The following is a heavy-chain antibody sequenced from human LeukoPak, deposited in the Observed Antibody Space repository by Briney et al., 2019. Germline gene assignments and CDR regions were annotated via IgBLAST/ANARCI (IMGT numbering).Heavy chain of an antibody. D-gene: IGHD2-2*01. J-gene: IGHJ3*02. CDR3: ARVHRDCSSTGCYPGEGHDAFDI. CDR2: ISSSSSYI. CDR1: GFTFSSYS. Sequence: KPGGSLRLSCAASGFTFSSYSMNWVRQAPGKGLEWVSSISSSSSYIYYADSVKGRFTISRDNAKNSLYLQMNSLRAEDTAVYYCARVHRDCSSTGCYPGEGHDAFDIWGQGTMVTVSS. V-gene: IGHV3-21*01.